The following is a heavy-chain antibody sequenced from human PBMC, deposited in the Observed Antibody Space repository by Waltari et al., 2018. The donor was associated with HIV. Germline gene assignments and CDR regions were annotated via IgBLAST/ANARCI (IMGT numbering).Heavy chain of an antibody. CDR1: GYTFTYRH. D-gene: IGHD3-22*01. V-gene: IGHV1-45*02. J-gene: IGHJ3*02. CDR3: ARSLYDSSGGGEKIPLKNDAFDI. Sequence: QMQLVQSGAEVKKTGSSVKVSCKASGYTFTYRHLHWARQPPGQALEWMGWTPTFKGNTNYAHKFQDRATITRDRSMSTAYMELSSLRSEDTAMYYCARSLYDSSGGGEKIPLKNDAFDIWGQGTMVTVSS. CDR2: TPTFKGNT.